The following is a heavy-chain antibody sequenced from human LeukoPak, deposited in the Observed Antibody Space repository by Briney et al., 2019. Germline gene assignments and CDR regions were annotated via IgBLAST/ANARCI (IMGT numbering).Heavy chain of an antibody. V-gene: IGHV4-59*01. Sequence: SETLSLTCTVSGGSISSYYWSWIRQPPGKGLEWIGYIYYSGSTNYNPSLKSRVTISVDTSKNQFSLKLSSVTAADTAVYYCASRSVSGSYAPYYYYGMDVWGQGTTVTVSS. CDR3: ASRSVSGSYAPYYYYGMDV. D-gene: IGHD1-26*01. J-gene: IGHJ6*02. CDR1: GGSISSYY. CDR2: IYYSGST.